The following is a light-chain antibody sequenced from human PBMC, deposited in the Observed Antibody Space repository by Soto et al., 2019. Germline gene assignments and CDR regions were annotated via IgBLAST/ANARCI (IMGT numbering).Light chain of an antibody. V-gene: IGLV2-14*01. CDR3: SSYTSSSTPVV. CDR1: SSDVGGYNY. Sequence: SVLTQPASVSGTTGQSITISCTATSSDVGGYNYVSWYQQHPGKAPKLIIYEVSSRPSGVSNRFSGSKSGNTASLTISGLQAEDEADYYCSSYTSSSTPVVFGTGTKVTVL. J-gene: IGLJ1*01. CDR2: EVS.